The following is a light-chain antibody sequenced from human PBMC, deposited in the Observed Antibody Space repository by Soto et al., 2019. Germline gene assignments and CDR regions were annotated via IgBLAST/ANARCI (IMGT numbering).Light chain of an antibody. CDR3: GAWDDSLNVYV. J-gene: IGLJ1*01. Sequence: QSVLTQPPSVSAAPGQDVTISWSGSSSNLAYNSLSWYQQLPGTAPKLLIYDDNKRPSGIPARFSGSKSGTSATLGITGLETGDEADYYCGAWDDSLNVYVFGSGTKVTVL. CDR1: SSNLAYNS. V-gene: IGLV1-51*01. CDR2: DDN.